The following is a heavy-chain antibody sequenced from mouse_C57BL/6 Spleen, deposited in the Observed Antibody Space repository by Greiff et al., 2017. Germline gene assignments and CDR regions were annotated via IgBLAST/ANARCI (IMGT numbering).Heavy chain of an antibody. CDR3: AREEYYGSRIAD. J-gene: IGHJ3*01. Sequence: QVQLQQPGAELVKPGASVKMSCKASGYTFTSYWITWVKQRPGQGLEWIGDIYPGSGSTNYNEKFKSKDTLTVDTSSSTAYMQLSSLTSEDSAVYNCAREEYYGSRIADWGQGTLVTVSA. CDR2: IYPGSGST. V-gene: IGHV1-55*01. D-gene: IGHD1-1*01. CDR1: GYTFTSYW.